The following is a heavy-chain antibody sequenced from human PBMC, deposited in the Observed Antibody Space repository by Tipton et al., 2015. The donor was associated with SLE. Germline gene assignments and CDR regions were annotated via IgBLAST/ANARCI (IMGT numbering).Heavy chain of an antibody. Sequence: TLSLTCTVSGGSINSGGYYWSWIRQHPGKGLEWIGYIYYTGSTFYNPSLKSRAIISLDTSKNQFSRKLSSVTAADTAIYYCAKLFGSAYWYYMDVWGKGTTVTVS. CDR1: GGSINSGGYY. V-gene: IGHV4-31*03. D-gene: IGHD6-25*01. J-gene: IGHJ6*03. CDR2: IYYTGST. CDR3: AKLFGSAYWYYMDV.